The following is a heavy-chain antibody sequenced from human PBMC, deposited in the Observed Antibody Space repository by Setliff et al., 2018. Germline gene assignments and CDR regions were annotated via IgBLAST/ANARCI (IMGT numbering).Heavy chain of an antibody. J-gene: IGHJ3*02. CDR2: IYHSGST. CDR1: GYSISSGYY. V-gene: IGHV4-38-2*01. CDR3: ARMVRGVIGAFDI. Sequence: PSETLSLTCAVSGYSISSGYYWGWIRQPPGKGLEWIGSIYHSGSTYYNPSLKSRVTISVDTSKNQFSLKLSSVTAADTAVYYCARMVRGVIGAFDIWGQETIVTVSS. D-gene: IGHD3-10*01.